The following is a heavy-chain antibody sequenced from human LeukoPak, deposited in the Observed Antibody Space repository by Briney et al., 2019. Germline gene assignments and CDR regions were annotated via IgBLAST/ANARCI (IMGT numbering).Heavy chain of an antibody. V-gene: IGHV4-39*07. D-gene: IGHD2-2*02. CDR3: ARELGYCSSTSCYNYFDY. CDR2: IFYSGNT. CDR1: GDTISRLSYY. Sequence: PSETLSLTCTVSGDTISRLSYYFTRIRQPPCKGLPWTGRIFYSGNTYYSPSLKSRVTISVDTSKNQFSLKLSSVTAADTAVYYCARELGYCSSTSCYNYFDYWGQGTLVTVSS. J-gene: IGHJ4*02.